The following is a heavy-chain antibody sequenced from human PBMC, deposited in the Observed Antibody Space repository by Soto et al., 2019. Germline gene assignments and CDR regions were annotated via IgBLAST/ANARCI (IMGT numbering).Heavy chain of an antibody. D-gene: IGHD5-12*01. CDR3: VSVVSIPGSPAT. CDR1: GGTFSSYA. CDR2: IVPIVDTS. Sequence: QVQLVQSGAEVRQPASSVKVSCKTSGGTFSSYAISWVRQAPGQGLEWMGGIVPIVDTSTYAQKAPGRVTITAAASPSTVYMALTTLRSAATAVSYCVSVVSIPGSPATWGQGTLVTVSS. J-gene: IGHJ5*02. V-gene: IGHV1-69*12.